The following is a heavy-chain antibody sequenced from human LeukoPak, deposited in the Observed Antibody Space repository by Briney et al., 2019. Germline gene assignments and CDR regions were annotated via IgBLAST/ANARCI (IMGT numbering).Heavy chain of an antibody. CDR1: GFTVSSNY. CDR2: IYSGGST. CDR3: AKDLDSSSLNAFDI. V-gene: IGHV3-66*01. J-gene: IGHJ3*02. Sequence: GGSLRLSCAASGFTVSSNYMSWVRQAPGKGLEWVSVIYSGGSTYYADSVKGRFTISRDNSKNTLYLQMNSLRAEDTAVYYCAKDLDSSSLNAFDIWGQGTMVTVSS. D-gene: IGHD6-6*01.